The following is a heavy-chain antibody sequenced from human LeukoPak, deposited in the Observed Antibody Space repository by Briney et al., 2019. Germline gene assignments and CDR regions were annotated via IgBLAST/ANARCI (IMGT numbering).Heavy chain of an antibody. Sequence: PGGSLRLSCAASGFTFSSYAMSWVRQAPGKGLEWVSAISGSGGSTYYADSVKGRFSISRDISKNTLYLQMNSLRAEDTAVYYCAKGADTYYYYYMDVWGKGTTVTVSS. CDR2: ISGSGGST. J-gene: IGHJ6*03. CDR1: GFTFSSYA. CDR3: AKGADTYYYYYMDV. V-gene: IGHV3-23*01.